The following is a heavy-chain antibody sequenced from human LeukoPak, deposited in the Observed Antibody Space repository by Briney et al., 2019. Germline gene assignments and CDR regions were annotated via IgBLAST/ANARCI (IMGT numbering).Heavy chain of an antibody. CDR2: ISGSGGRT. CDR1: GFTFSSYT. V-gene: IGHV3-23*01. D-gene: IGHD5-12*01. CDR3: AKDLLAATIDYYFDY. Sequence: GGSLRLSCAASGFTFSSYTMSWVRQAPGKGLEWVSVISGSGGRTYYADSVKGRFTISRDNSKNTLYVQMNSLRAEDTAVYYCAKDLLAATIDYYFDYWGQGTLVTVSS. J-gene: IGHJ4*02.